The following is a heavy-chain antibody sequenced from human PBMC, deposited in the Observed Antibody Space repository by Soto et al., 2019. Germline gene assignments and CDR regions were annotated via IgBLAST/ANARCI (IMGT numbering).Heavy chain of an antibody. CDR1: GFTFSSYA. D-gene: IGHD3-22*01. V-gene: IGHV3-23*01. CDR2: ISGSGGST. CDR3: AKDISHYDSSGFFDY. J-gene: IGHJ4*02. Sequence: VGSLRLSGAASGFTFSSYAMSWVRQAPGKGLEWVSAISGSGGSTYYADSVKGRFTISRDNSKNTLYLQMNSLRAEDTAVYYCAKDISHYDSSGFFDYWGQGTLVTVSS.